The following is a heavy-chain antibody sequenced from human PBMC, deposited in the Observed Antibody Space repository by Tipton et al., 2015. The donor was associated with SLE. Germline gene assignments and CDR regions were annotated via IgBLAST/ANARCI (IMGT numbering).Heavy chain of an antibody. CDR2: IYSGGSST. J-gene: IGHJ4*02. D-gene: IGHD3-10*01. V-gene: IGHV3-23*03. CDR1: GGSFRGYY. Sequence: LSLTCAVYGGSFRGYYWSWVRQAPGKGLEWVSVIYSGGSSTYYADSVKGRFTISRDNSKNTLYLQMNSLRAEDTAVYYCAKRGFGDSFDYWGQGTLVTVSS. CDR3: AKRGFGDSFDY.